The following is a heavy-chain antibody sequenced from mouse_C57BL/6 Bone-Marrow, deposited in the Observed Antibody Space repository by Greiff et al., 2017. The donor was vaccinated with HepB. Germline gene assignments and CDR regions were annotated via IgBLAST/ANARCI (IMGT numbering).Heavy chain of an antibody. Sequence: EVMLVESGGGLVQPGGSMKLSCVAPGFTFSNYWMNWVRQSPEKGLEWVAQIRLKSDNYATHYAESVKGRFTISRDDSKSSVYLQMNNLRAEDTGIYYCTRVDSSGYPYYYAMDYWGQGTSVTVSS. CDR2: IRLKSDNYAT. D-gene: IGHD3-2*02. CDR1: GFTFSNYW. J-gene: IGHJ4*01. CDR3: TRVDSSGYPYYYAMDY. V-gene: IGHV6-3*01.